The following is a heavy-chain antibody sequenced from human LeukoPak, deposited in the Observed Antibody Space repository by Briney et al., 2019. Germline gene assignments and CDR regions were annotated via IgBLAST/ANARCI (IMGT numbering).Heavy chain of an antibody. J-gene: IGHJ4*02. CDR3: ARLPIRNSGWSFYFDY. Sequence: TGGSLRLSCAASGFTFSSYSMNWVRQAPGKGLEWVSSISSSSSYIYYADSVKGRFTISRDNAKNSLYLQMNSLRAEDTAVYYCARLPIRNSGWSFYFDYWGQGTLVTVSS. CDR1: GFTFSSYS. CDR2: ISSSSSYI. D-gene: IGHD6-19*01. V-gene: IGHV3-21*04.